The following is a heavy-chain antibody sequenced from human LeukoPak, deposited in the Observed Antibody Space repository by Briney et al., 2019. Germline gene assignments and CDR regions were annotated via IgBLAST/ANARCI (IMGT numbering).Heavy chain of an antibody. J-gene: IGHJ3*01. CDR2: IYSSGST. D-gene: IGHD3-10*01. V-gene: IGHV4-59*10. CDR1: GGSFSGYY. CDR3: ARDPGSFGSGTRDAFDF. Sequence: SETLSLTCAVYGGSFSGYYWSWIRQPAGKGLEWIGRIYSSGSTNYNPSLQSRVTMSLDMSKNYFSLKLTSLTVADTAVYYCARDPGSFGSGTRDAFDFWGRGTMVTVSS.